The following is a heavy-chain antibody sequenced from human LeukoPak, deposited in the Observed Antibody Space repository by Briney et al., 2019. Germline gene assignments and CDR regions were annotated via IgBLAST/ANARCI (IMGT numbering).Heavy chain of an antibody. V-gene: IGHV3-30*02. D-gene: IGHD1-1*01. CDR2: IPYDGSVK. CDR1: RFSFSDYD. J-gene: IGHJ3*02. Sequence: PGGSLRLSCRASRFSFSDYDMHWVRQAPGTGLEWVAVIPYDGSVKHYADSVRGRFTISRDNSKSTLFLQMNSLRTDDTSVYFCAKFAYNWNAPDGFDMWGQGTMVIVSS. CDR3: AKFAYNWNAPDGFDM.